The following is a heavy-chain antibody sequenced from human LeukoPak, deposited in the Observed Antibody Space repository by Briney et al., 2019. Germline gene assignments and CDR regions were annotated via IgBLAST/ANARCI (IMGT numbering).Heavy chain of an antibody. CDR3: ARDGHTSSWYYNWFDP. CDR2: IYTSGST. D-gene: IGHD6-13*01. J-gene: IGHJ5*02. CDR1: GGSISSYY. Sequence: SETLSLACTVSGGSISSYYWSWIRQPAGKGLEWIGRIYTSGSTNYNPSLKSRVTISVDTSKNQFSLKLSSVTAADTAVYYCARDGHTSSWYYNWFDPWGQGTLVTVSS. V-gene: IGHV4-4*07.